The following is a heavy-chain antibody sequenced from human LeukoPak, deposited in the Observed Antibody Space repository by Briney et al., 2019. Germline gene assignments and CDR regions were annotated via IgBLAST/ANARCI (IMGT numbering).Heavy chain of an antibody. J-gene: IGHJ3*02. CDR3: ARTFYGDYALDAFDI. CDR1: AGSISSVGSY. Sequence: SETLSLTCTVSAGSISSVGSYWNWILQHPLNGLEWFWYIYYSGSTYYNPSLKSRVTISVDTSKNQFSLKLSSVTAADTAVYYCARTFYGDYALDAFDIWGQGTMVTVSS. V-gene: IGHV4-31*03. D-gene: IGHD4-17*01. CDR2: IYYSGST.